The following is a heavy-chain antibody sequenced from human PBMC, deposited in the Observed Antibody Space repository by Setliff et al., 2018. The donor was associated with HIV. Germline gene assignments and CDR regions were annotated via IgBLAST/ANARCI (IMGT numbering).Heavy chain of an antibody. CDR3: TTRLSGSYIPNWFDP. D-gene: IGHD1-26*01. V-gene: IGHV3-49*04. Sequence: GGSLRLSCRASGFTFGEYAMSWVRQAPGKGLEWVGFIRSKGYGGTTEYAAPVKGRFTISGDDSNNTLFLQMNSLKIEDTAVYYCTTRLSGSYIPNWFDPWGQGTLVTVSS. CDR2: IRSKGYGGTT. J-gene: IGHJ5*02. CDR1: GFTFGEYA.